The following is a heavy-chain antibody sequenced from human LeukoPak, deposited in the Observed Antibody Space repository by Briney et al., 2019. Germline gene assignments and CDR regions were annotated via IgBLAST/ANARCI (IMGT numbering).Heavy chain of an antibody. J-gene: IGHJ4*02. V-gene: IGHV3-7*01. CDR1: GFTVSSNY. CDR2: IKTDGSQI. CDR3: ARGPSGYHNT. Sequence: GGSLRLSCAASGFTVSSNYMSWVRQAPGKGLEWVANIKTDGSQIYYVDSVKGRFTISRDNAKNSLYLQMNSLRAEDTAVYYCARGPSGYHNTGGQGTLVTVSS. D-gene: IGHD5-12*01.